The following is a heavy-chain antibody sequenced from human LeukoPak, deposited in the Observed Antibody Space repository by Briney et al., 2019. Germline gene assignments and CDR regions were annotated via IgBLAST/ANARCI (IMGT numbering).Heavy chain of an antibody. Sequence: SETLSLTCTVSGDSISTYYWSWIRQPAGKGLEWLGRIYTSGSTNYNPSLKSRVTMSVDTSKNQFSLKLSSVTAADTAVYYCAGGGGITIFGVLSPFAYWGQGTLVTVSS. CDR3: AGGGGITIFGVLSPFAY. CDR2: IYTSGST. CDR1: GDSISTYY. J-gene: IGHJ4*02. D-gene: IGHD3-3*01. V-gene: IGHV4-4*07.